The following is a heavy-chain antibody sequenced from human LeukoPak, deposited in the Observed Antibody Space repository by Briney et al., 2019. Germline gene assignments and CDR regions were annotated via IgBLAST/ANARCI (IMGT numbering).Heavy chain of an antibody. CDR1: GYAFTGYY. CDR2: INPNSGGT. D-gene: IGHD2-2*01. CDR3: ARVGDIVVVPAAMPLDY. V-gene: IGHV1-2*02. Sequence: ASVKVSCKASGYAFTGYYIHWVRQAPGQGLEWMGWINPNSGGTNYAQKFQGRVTMTRDTSISTAYMELSRLRSDDTAVYYCARVGDIVVVPAAMPLDYWGQGTLVTVSS. J-gene: IGHJ4*02.